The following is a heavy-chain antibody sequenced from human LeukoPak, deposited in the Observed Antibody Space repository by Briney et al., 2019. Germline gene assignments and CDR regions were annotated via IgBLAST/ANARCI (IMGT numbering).Heavy chain of an antibody. CDR1: GYTLNKFG. V-gene: IGHV1-18*01. J-gene: IGHJ4*02. CDR2: ISAYNGNT. D-gene: IGHD2-21*02. CDR3: ARGGGDVVDY. Sequence: GASVKVSCKASGYTLNKFGVSWVRQAPGQGLEWMGWISAYNGNTNYAQKLQGRVTMTTDTSTSTAYMELRSLRSDDTAVYYCARGGGDVVDYWGQGTLVTVSS.